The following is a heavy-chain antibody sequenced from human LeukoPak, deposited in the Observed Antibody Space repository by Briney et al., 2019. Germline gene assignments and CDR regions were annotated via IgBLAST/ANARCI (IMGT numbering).Heavy chain of an antibody. J-gene: IGHJ5*02. Sequence: GGSLRLSRTASGLSFSSYNMNWVRQAPGKGPEWVAYITANNTTKYYADSVKGRFTISRDNAKKSLFLQMNSLRAEDTAVYYCAAASAFSSSWRSWGQGTVVTVSS. CDR2: ITANNTTK. CDR1: GLSFSSYN. CDR3: AAASAFSSSWRS. D-gene: IGHD6-13*01. V-gene: IGHV3-48*01.